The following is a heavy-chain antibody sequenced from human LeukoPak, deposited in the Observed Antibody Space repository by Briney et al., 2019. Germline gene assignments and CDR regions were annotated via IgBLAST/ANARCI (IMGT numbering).Heavy chain of an antibody. Sequence: GGSLRLSCAASGFTFSSYWMSWVRQAPGKGLKWVANIKQDGSEKYYVDSVKGRFTISRDNAKNSLYLQMNSLRAEDTAVYYCARARLVGSGSYWAFDYWGQGTLVTVSS. CDR3: ARARLVGSGSYWAFDY. CDR1: GFTFSSYW. V-gene: IGHV3-7*03. D-gene: IGHD3-10*01. J-gene: IGHJ4*02. CDR2: IKQDGSEK.